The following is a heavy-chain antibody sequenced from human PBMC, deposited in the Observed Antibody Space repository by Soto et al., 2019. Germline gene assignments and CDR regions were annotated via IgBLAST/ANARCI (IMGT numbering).Heavy chain of an antibody. D-gene: IGHD4-17*01. CDR3: ASLALDGDFNFDY. CDR2: IYYSGST. CDR1: GGSISSGGYY. Sequence: QVQLQESGPGLVKPSQTLSLTCTVSGGSISSGGYYWSWIRQHPGKGLAWIGYIYYSGSTYYNPSLTSRVTISVDTSKNQFSLKLSSVTAADTAVYYCASLALDGDFNFDYWGQGTLVTVSS. J-gene: IGHJ4*02. V-gene: IGHV4-31*03.